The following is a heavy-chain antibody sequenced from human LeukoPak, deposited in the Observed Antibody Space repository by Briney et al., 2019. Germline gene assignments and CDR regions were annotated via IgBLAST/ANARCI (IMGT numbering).Heavy chain of an antibody. V-gene: IGHV3-11*04. D-gene: IGHD2-15*01. CDR2: ISSSSITI. Sequence: GGSLRLSCAASGFTFGDYYMSWIRQAPGKGLEWVSYISSSSITIYYADSVKGRFTISRDNAEKSLYLQMNSLRAEDAAVYYCARDRGGSYSAIDYWGQGTLVTVSS. CDR3: ARDRGGSYSAIDY. CDR1: GFTFGDYY. J-gene: IGHJ4*02.